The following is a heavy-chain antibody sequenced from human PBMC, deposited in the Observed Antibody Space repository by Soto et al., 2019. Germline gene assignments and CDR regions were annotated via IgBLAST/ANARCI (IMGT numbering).Heavy chain of an antibody. CDR3: ARLAIGCPRSSTSCYAVGWFDP. CDR2: IYPGDSDT. CDR1: GYSFTSYW. J-gene: IGHJ5*02. Sequence: GESLKISCKGSGYSFTSYWIGWVRQMPGKGLEWMGIIYPGDSDTRYSPSFQGQVTISADKSISTAYLQWSSLKASDTAMYYCARLAIGCPRSSTSCYAVGWFDPWGQGTLVTVSS. V-gene: IGHV5-51*01. D-gene: IGHD2-2*01.